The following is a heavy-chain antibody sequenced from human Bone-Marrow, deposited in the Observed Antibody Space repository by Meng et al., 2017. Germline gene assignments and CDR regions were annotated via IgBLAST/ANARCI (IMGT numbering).Heavy chain of an antibody. Sequence: SVKVSCKASGGTFSNYGVSWVRQAPGQGLEWMGGIIPIFGTANYAQKFQGRVTITTDESTSTAYMELSSLRSEDTAVYYCARAISGSGYYFDYWGQGTLVTVSS. V-gene: IGHV1-69*05. J-gene: IGHJ4*02. CDR2: IIPIFGTA. CDR1: GGTFSNYG. CDR3: ARAISGSGYYFDY. D-gene: IGHD1-26*01.